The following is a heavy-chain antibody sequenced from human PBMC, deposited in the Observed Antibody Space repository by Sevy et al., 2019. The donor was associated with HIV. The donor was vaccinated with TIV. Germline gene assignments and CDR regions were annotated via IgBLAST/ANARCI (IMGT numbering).Heavy chain of an antibody. J-gene: IGHJ4*02. CDR2: ISGSGGST. CDR3: AKREGAYIYYGSGSLDY. CDR1: GFTCSSYA. D-gene: IGHD3-10*01. V-gene: IGHV3-23*01. Sequence: GGSLRLSCAASGFTCSSYAMSWVRQAPGKGLEWVSAISGSGGSTYYADSVKGRFTISRDNSKNTLYQQMNSLRAEDTAVYYCAKREGAYIYYGSGSLDYWGQATLVTVSS.